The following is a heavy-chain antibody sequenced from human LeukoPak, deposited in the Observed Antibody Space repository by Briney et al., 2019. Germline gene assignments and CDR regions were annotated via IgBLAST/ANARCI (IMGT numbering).Heavy chain of an antibody. CDR1: GGSISSGDYY. Sequence: SETLSLTCTVSGGSISSGDYYWSWIRQPPGKGLEWIGYIYYSGSTYYNPSLKSRVTISVDTSKNQFSLKLSSVTAADTAVYYCARVVPAASIYYYYYMDVWGKGTTVTASS. CDR3: ARVVPAASIYYYYYMDV. D-gene: IGHD2-2*01. CDR2: IYYSGST. V-gene: IGHV4-30-4*08. J-gene: IGHJ6*03.